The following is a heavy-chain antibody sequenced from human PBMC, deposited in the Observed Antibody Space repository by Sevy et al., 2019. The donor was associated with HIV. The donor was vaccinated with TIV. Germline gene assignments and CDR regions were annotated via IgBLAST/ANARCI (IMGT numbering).Heavy chain of an antibody. Sequence: GGSRRLSCAASGFTFSDYDMNWVRQAPGKGLEWVSFISSRGSYIYYADSLKGRVTISRDNAYNSLFLQMHSLRAEDTAVYYCARAVDYYDNGGLYYWGQGALVTVSS. J-gene: IGHJ4*02. V-gene: IGHV3-21*05. CDR3: ARAVDYYDNGGLYY. CDR2: ISSRGSYI. D-gene: IGHD3-22*01. CDR1: GFTFSDYD.